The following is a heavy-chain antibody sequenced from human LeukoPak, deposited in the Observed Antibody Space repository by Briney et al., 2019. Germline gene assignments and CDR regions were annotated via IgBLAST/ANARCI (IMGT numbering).Heavy chain of an antibody. CDR3: AKIGAKYYYGSGSYYNFDY. V-gene: IGHV3-23*01. CDR1: GFTFSSYA. Sequence: PGGSLRLSCAASGFTFSSYAMSWVRQAPGKGLEWVSGISGSGGSTYYADSVKGRFTISRDNSKNTLYLQMNSLRAEDTAVYYCAKIGAKYYYGSGSYYNFDYWGQGTLVTVSS. D-gene: IGHD3-10*01. J-gene: IGHJ4*02. CDR2: ISGSGGST.